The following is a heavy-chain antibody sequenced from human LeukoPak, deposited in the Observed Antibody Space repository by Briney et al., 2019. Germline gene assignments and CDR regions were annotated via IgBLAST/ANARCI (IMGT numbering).Heavy chain of an antibody. V-gene: IGHV4-59*01. J-gene: IGHJ4*02. CDR3: ARGRDCGRNFDY. Sequence: SETLSLTCTVSGGSISSYYWSWIRQSPGKGLEWIGYIYSSGSTNYKPSLKSRVTISVDTSKKQFSLNLSSVTAADTAVYYCARGRDCGRNFDYWGQGTLVTVSS. D-gene: IGHD5-24*01. CDR2: IYSSGST. CDR1: GGSISSYY.